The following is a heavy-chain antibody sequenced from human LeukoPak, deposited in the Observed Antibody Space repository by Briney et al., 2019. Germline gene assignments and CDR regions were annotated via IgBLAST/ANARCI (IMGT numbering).Heavy chain of an antibody. V-gene: IGHV4-34*01. CDR2: INHSGST. CDR1: GGSFSGYY. D-gene: IGHD4-17*01. CDR3: ARGPGGTTVTIFDY. Sequence: PSETLSLTCAVYGGSFSGYYWSWIRQPPGKGLEWIGEINHSGSTNYNPSLKSRVTISVDTSKNQFSLKLSSVTAADTAVYYCARGPGGTTVTIFDYWGQGTLVTVSS. J-gene: IGHJ4*02.